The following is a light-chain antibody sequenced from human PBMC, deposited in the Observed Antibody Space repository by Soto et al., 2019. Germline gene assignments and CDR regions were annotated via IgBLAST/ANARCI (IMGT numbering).Light chain of an antibody. Sequence: QSVLTQPPSASGTPGQRVTIFCSGSSSNIGSNYVYWYQHLPGTAPKLLIYKNNQRPSGVPDRFSGSKSGTSASLAISGLRSEDEADYYCAAWDDSLSGWVFGGGTKLNVL. CDR3: AAWDDSLSGWV. CDR1: SSNIGSNY. J-gene: IGLJ3*02. V-gene: IGLV1-47*01. CDR2: KNN.